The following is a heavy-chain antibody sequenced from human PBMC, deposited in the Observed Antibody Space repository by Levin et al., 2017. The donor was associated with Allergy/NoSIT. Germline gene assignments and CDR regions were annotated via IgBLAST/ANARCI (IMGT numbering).Heavy chain of an antibody. CDR2: ISRSGST. D-gene: IGHD3-22*01. V-gene: IGHV4-59*08. CDR3: ARFFSSYHSGGYYQPNYFDY. Sequence: SETLSLTCTVSGDSTNNYFWSWIRQPPGKGLEWIGYISRSGSTRDNPSLRSRLSISVDTSKNHFSLTLNSVTAADTAVYYCARFFSSYHSGGYYQPNYFDYWGQGTLVTVSS. CDR1: GDSTNNYF. J-gene: IGHJ4*02.